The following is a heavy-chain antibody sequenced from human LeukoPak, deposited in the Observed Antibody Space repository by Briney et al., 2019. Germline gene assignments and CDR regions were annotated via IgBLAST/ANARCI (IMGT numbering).Heavy chain of an antibody. Sequence: GGSLRLSCAASGFTFSSYSMNWVRQAPGKGLEWVSYISSSSSTIYYADSVKGRFTISRDNSKNTLYLQMNSLRAEDTAVYYCARDDSGYRFDYWGQGTLVTVSS. D-gene: IGHD5-12*01. CDR1: GFTFSSYS. CDR3: ARDDSGYRFDY. CDR2: ISSSSSTI. J-gene: IGHJ4*02. V-gene: IGHV3-48*01.